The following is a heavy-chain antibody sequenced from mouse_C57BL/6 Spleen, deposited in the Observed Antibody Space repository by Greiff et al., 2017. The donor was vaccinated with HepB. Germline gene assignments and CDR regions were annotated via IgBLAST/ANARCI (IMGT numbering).Heavy chain of an antibody. CDR2: ITTGNGYT. V-gene: IGHV1-58*01. CDR3: AEDCPIVEYYAMDY. D-gene: IGHD1-1*01. CDR1: GYTFTSYG. J-gene: IGHJ4*01. Sequence: EVMLVESGAELVRPGSSVKMSCKTSGYTFTSYGINWVKQRPGQGLEWIGYITTGNGYTEYNKKFKGKATLTSDTSSSTAYMQLSSLTSEDSAIYFCAEDCPIVEYYAMDYWGQGTSVTVSS.